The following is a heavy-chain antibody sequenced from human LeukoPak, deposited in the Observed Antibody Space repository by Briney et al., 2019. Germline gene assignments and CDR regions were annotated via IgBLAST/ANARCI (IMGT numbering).Heavy chain of an antibody. V-gene: IGHV4-38-2*01. Sequence: SETLYLTCAVSGYSISSGYNWGWIRQPPGKGLEWIGSIHHSGSTYYNPSLKSRVTISVDTSKNQFSLKLSSVTAADTAVYYCARQVYYGSGSYWVDYWGQGTLVTVSS. D-gene: IGHD3-10*01. CDR1: GYSISSGYN. CDR3: ARQVYYGSGSYWVDY. CDR2: IHHSGST. J-gene: IGHJ4*02.